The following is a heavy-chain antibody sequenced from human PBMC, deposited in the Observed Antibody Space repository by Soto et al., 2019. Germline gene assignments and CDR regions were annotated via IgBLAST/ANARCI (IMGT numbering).Heavy chain of an antibody. V-gene: IGHV4-4*02. CDR1: VGSISSTNW. CDR2: IYHSVTT. D-gene: IGHD6-13*01. CDR3: AFPATADFDY. Sequence: SETLSLTCAVSVGSISSTNWWTWVRQSPGRGLEWIGEIYHSVTTNYSPSLKSRVNIAVDMSTNHLSLTLISVTAADTAVYYCAFPATADFDYWGKGILVTVSS. J-gene: IGHJ4*02.